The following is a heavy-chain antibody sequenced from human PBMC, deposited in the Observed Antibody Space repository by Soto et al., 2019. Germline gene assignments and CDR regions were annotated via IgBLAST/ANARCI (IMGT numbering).Heavy chain of an antibody. CDR1: GYTFTSYA. CDR3: ARMGLVAATHRGSQDY. D-gene: IGHD2-15*01. V-gene: IGHV1-3*01. J-gene: IGHJ4*02. CDR2: INAGNGNT. Sequence: SSVKVSCKASGYTFTSYAMHWVRQAPGQRLEWMGWINAGNGNTKYAQKFQGRVTITRDTSTSTAYMELSSLRSDDTAVYYCARMGLVAATHRGSQDYWGQGTLVTVSS.